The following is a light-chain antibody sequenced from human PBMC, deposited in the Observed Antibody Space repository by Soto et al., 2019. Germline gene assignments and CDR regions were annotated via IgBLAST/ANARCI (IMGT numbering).Light chain of an antibody. CDR1: SSDVGGYNY. CDR3: SSYTGSSTLV. Sequence: QSALTQPASVSGSPGQSITISCSGTSSDVGGYNYVSWYQQNPGKAPKVMIYDVSSRPSGVSDRFSGSKSGNTASLTISGLQAEDEGDYYCSSYTGSSTLVFGGGTQRPS. V-gene: IGLV2-14*01. CDR2: DVS. J-gene: IGLJ2*01.